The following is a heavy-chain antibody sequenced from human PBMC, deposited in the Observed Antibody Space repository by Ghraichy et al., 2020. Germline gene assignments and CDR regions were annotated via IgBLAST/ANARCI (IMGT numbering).Heavy chain of an antibody. CDR2: ISYDGRNK. CDR3: ARDSTLGIWAY. V-gene: IGHV3-30*04. J-gene: IGHJ4*02. CDR1: GFTFSSSA. Sequence: GGSLRLSCAASGFTFSSSAMHWVRQAPGKGLEWVAFISYDGRNKYYADSVKGRFTISRDNSKNTLYLQMNSLRAEDTAVYYSARDSTLGIWAYWGQGTLVTVSS. D-gene: IGHD3-16*01.